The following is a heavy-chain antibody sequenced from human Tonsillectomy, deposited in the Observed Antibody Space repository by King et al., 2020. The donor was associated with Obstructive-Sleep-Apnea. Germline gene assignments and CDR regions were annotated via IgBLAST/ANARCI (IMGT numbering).Heavy chain of an antibody. CDR2: ISDDGNNE. D-gene: IGHD3-10*01. V-gene: IGHV3-30*09. CDR1: GFTFNNYA. CDR3: ATMLRGEDYFDY. Sequence: VQLVESGGGVVQPGRSLRLSCAASGFTFNNYAMHWVRQAPGKGLEWVALISDDGNNEYYADSVKGRFAISRDNSKNTLYLQMNSLRAEDTAVYYCATMLRGEDYFDYWGQGTLVTVSS. J-gene: IGHJ4*02.